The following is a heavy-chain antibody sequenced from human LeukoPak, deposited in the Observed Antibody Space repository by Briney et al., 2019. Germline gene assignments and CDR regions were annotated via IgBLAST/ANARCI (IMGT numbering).Heavy chain of an antibody. CDR3: ARFDVVPAAPLDY. D-gene: IGHD2-2*01. CDR1: GGSISSYY. V-gene: IGHV4-59*01. J-gene: IGHJ4*02. Sequence: SETLSLTCTVSGGSISSYYWSWIRQPPGKGLEWIGYIYYSGSTNYNPSLKSRVTISVDTSKNQFSLKLSSVTAADTAVYYCARFDVVPAAPLDYWGQGTLVTVSS. CDR2: IYYSGST.